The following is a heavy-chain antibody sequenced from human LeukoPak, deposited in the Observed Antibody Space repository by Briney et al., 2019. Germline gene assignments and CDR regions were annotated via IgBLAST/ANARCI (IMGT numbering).Heavy chain of an antibody. CDR1: GYTFTSYS. CDR2: INPSGGST. D-gene: IGHD1-26*01. Sequence: AASVKVSCKASGYTFTSYSMHGVRQAPGQGLEWMGIINPSGGSTSSAQKFQGSVTMTRNMSTSTVYMELSSLGSEDTAVSYCARGGGSYDSWGKGTLVTVSS. J-gene: IGHJ4*02. CDR3: ARGGGSYDS. V-gene: IGHV1-46*01.